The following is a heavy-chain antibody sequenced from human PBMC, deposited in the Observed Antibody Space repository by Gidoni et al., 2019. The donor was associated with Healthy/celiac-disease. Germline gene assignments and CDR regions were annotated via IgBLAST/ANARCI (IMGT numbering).Heavy chain of an antibody. V-gene: IGHV3-21*01. J-gene: IGHJ6*02. CDR3: ARDLAVAGKRQHYGMDV. D-gene: IGHD6-19*01. CDR1: GFTFSSYS. Sequence: EVQLVESGGGLVKPGGSLRLSCAASGFTFSSYSMNWVRQAPGKGLEWVSSISSSSSYIYYADSVKGRFTISRDNAKNSLYLQMNSLRAEDTAVYYCARDLAVAGKRQHYGMDVWGQGTTVTVSS. CDR2: ISSSSSYI.